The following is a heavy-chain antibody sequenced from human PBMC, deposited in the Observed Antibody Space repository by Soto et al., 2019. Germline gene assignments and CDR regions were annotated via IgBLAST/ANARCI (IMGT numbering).Heavy chain of an antibody. J-gene: IGHJ4*02. V-gene: IGHV2-5*02. D-gene: IGHD3-3*01. Sequence: QITLNESGPPVVSPTETLTLTCRFSGFSLTTSGVGVGWVRQSPGKAPEWLALIYWDDDKRYSESLKSRLTITKDTSKNQVVLTVANLDPTDTATYYCAHRVLRTVFGLVTTTAIYFDFWGQGTPVAVSS. CDR2: IYWDDDK. CDR1: GFSLTTSGVG. CDR3: AHRVLRTVFGLVTTTAIYFDF.